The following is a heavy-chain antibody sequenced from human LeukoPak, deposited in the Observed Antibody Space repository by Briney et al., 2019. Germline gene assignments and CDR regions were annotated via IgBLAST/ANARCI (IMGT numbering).Heavy chain of an antibody. Sequence: PGGSLRLSCAASGFTFSDYYMSWTRQAPGKGLEWVSYISSTGSTIYYADSVKGRFTISRDNAKNSLYLQMNSLRAEDTAVYYCARRGDSGYDTVFDYWGQGTLVTVSS. J-gene: IGHJ4*02. CDR3: ARRGDSGYDTVFDY. CDR1: GFTFSDYY. D-gene: IGHD5-12*01. V-gene: IGHV3-11*01. CDR2: ISSTGSTI.